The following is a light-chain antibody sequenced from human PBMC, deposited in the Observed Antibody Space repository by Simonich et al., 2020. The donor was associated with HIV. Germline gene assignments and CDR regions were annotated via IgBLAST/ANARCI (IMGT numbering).Light chain of an antibody. V-gene: IGKV3-11*01. J-gene: IGKJ4*01. CDR3: QQTNILPLT. CDR1: QSVSSY. CDR2: DAS. Sequence: EIVLTQSPATLSLSPGERGTLSCMASQSVSSYLAWYQQKPGQAPRLLIYDASNRATGIPARFSGSGSGTDFTLTISSLEPEDFATYYCQQTNILPLTFGGGTKVELK.